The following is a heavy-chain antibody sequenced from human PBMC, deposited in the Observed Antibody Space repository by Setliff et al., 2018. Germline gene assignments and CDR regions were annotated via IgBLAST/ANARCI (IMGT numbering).Heavy chain of an antibody. Sequence: SVKVSCKASGGTFSSYGISWVRQAPGQGLEWMGGTIPIFGTTNYAQKFQGRVTIITDESTSTAYMELRSLRSDDTAVYYCARDLDYQYYYDSSGRDAFDIWGQGTMVTVSS. CDR2: TIPIFGTT. CDR3: ARDLDYQYYYDSSGRDAFDI. D-gene: IGHD3-22*01. CDR1: GGTFSSYG. V-gene: IGHV1-69*05. J-gene: IGHJ3*02.